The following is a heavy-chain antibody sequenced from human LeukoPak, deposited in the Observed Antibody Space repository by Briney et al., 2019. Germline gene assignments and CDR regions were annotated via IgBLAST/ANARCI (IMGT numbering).Heavy chain of an antibody. Sequence: SETLSLTCTVSGGSISGYYWSWIRQPPGKGLEWIGYIYYSGSTNYNPSLKSRVTISVDTSKNQFSLKLSSVAAADTAVYYCARHTCSSTSCPFDYWGQGTLVSVSS. CDR1: GGSISGYY. CDR2: IYYSGST. V-gene: IGHV4-59*08. CDR3: ARHTCSSTSCPFDY. J-gene: IGHJ4*02. D-gene: IGHD2-2*01.